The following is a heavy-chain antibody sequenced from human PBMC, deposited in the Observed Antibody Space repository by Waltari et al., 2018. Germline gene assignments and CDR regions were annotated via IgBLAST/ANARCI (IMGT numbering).Heavy chain of an antibody. Sequence: EVQLVESGGGLVQPGRSLRLSCAASGFTFDDYAMPWVRQAPGKGLEWVSGISWNSGSIGYADSVKGRFTISRDNAKNSLYLQMNSLRAEDTALYYCVRRGYSYGPDYWGQGTLVTVSS. CDR3: VRRGYSYGPDY. V-gene: IGHV3-9*01. D-gene: IGHD5-18*01. CDR1: GFTFDDYA. CDR2: ISWNSGSI. J-gene: IGHJ4*02.